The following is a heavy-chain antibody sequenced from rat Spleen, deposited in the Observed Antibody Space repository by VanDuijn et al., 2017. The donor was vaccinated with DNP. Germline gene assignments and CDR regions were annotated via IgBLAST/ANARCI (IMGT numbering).Heavy chain of an antibody. Sequence: EVQLQESGSGLVKPSQSLSLTCSVTGYSITSNYWGWIRKFPGNKMEYIGHISYSGSTNYNPSLRSRISITRDTSKNHFFLHLNSVTTEDTATYYCARWTRYFDYWGQGVMVTVPS. J-gene: IGHJ2*01. CDR2: ISYSGST. D-gene: IGHD1-7*01. CDR1: GYSITSNY. V-gene: IGHV3-1*01. CDR3: ARWTRYFDY.